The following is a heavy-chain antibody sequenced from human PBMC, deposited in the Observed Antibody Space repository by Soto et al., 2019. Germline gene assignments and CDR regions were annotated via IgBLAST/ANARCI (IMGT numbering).Heavy chain of an antibody. Sequence: QVQLVQSGAEVKKPGASVKVSCKASGYTFTSYGISWVRQAPGQGLEWMGWISAYNGNTNYAQKLQGRVTMTTDTSTSTAYMELRSLRSDDTAVYYCANSSLLWFGESYNWFDPWGQGTLVTVSS. J-gene: IGHJ5*02. V-gene: IGHV1-18*01. CDR3: ANSSLLWFGESYNWFDP. CDR2: ISAYNGNT. D-gene: IGHD3-10*01. CDR1: GYTFTSYG.